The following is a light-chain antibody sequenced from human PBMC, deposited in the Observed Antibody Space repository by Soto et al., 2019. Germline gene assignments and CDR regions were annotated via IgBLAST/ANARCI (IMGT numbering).Light chain of an antibody. Sequence: DIQMTQSPSTLSASVGDRVTITCRASETVTTWLAWYQQKPGKVPKLLIYDASSLETGVTSRFSGSGSGTEFTLTIYSLQPDDFATYYCQQYNIFSWAFGQGTRWIS. CDR3: QQYNIFSWA. V-gene: IGKV1-5*01. J-gene: IGKJ1*01. CDR1: ETVTTW. CDR2: DAS.